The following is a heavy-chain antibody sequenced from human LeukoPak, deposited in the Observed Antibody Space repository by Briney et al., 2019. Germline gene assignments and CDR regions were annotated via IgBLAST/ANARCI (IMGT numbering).Heavy chain of an antibody. D-gene: IGHD4-23*01. V-gene: IGHV3-53*01. CDR1: GFRVSNDY. CDR2: IYSGGRT. Sequence: GGSLRLSCAASGFRVSNDYMSWVRQAPGKGLEWVSLIYSGGRTYYADSVKGRFTISRDNSKNTLYLQMNSLRAEDTAVYYCARMNGGNSVFDYWGQGTLVTVSS. J-gene: IGHJ4*02. CDR3: ARMNGGNSVFDY.